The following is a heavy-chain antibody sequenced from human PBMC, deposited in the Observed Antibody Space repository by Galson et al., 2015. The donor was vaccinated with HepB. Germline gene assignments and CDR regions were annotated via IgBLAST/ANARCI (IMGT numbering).Heavy chain of an antibody. V-gene: IGHV3-23*01. D-gene: IGHD3-10*01. CDR1: GFTFSSYA. Sequence: SLRLSCAASGFTFSSYAMSWVRQAPGKGLEWVSAISGSGGSTYYADSVKGRFTISRDNSKNTLYLQMNSLRAEDTAVRYCAKDDGFMVRGVGDYWGQGTLVTVSS. J-gene: IGHJ4*02. CDR2: ISGSGGST. CDR3: AKDDGFMVRGVGDY.